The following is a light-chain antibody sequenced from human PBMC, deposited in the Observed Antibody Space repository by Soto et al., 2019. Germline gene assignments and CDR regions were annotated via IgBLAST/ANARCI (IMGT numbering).Light chain of an antibody. Sequence: DIHMTQSPSTLSASVGDRITITCRASQDVSQWLAWYQHISGKAPKLLIYKASTLESGVSSRFSGRGSGTEFTLTIRDLQPDDFATYYCQQYSSDLNTFGQGTKLEIK. CDR1: QDVSQW. V-gene: IGKV1-5*03. CDR3: QQYSSDLNT. CDR2: KAS. J-gene: IGKJ2*01.